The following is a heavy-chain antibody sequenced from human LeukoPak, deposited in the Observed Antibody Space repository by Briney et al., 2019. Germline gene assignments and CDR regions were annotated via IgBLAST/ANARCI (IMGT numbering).Heavy chain of an antibody. CDR2: ISSSSTDT. D-gene: IGHD5-24*01. V-gene: IGHV3-11*06. Sequence: PGGSLRLSCAASGFTFSDFYMSWIRQAPGKGLEWLSDISSSSTDTNYADSVKGRFTISRDNAKNSLYLQMNSLRDEDTAVYYCARGRDGYKYFDYWGQGTLVTVSS. CDR1: GFTFSDFY. J-gene: IGHJ4*02. CDR3: ARGRDGYKYFDY.